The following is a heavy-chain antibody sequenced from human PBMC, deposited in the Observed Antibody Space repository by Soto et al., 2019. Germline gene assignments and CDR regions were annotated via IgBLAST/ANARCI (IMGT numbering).Heavy chain of an antibody. CDR1: GYTFTSYA. CDR2: INAGNGNT. CDR3: ARGCSYDILTGYYC. Sequence: VASVKVSCKASGYTFTSYAMHWVRQAPGQRLEWMGWINAGNGNTKYSQKFQGRVTITRDTSASTAYMELSSLRSEDTAVYYCARGCSYDILTGYYCWGQGTLVTVSS. D-gene: IGHD3-9*01. J-gene: IGHJ4*02. V-gene: IGHV1-3*01.